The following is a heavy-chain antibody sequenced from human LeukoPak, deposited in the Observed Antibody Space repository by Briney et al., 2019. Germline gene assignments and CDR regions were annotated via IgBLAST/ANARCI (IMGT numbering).Heavy chain of an antibody. Sequence: SETLSLTCNVSGGSISSSIYYWGWIRQPPGKGLEWIGSIYYSGSTYYNPSLKSRVTMSVDTSKKQFSLKLSSATAADTAVYYCGRPYQGRDFDYWGQGTLVTVSS. CDR2: IYYSGST. J-gene: IGHJ4*02. CDR1: GGSISSSIYY. CDR3: GRPYQGRDFDY. V-gene: IGHV4-39*01.